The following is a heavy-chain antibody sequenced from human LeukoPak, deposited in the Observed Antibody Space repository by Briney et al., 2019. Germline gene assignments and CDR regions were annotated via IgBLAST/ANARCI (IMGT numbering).Heavy chain of an antibody. CDR1: GYSISSGYY. Sequence: SETLSLTCAVSGYSISSGYYWGWIRQPPGKGLEWIGSIYHSGSTYYNPPLKSRVTISVDTSKNQFSLKLSSVTAADTAVYYCARHAPGSVPDTFDYWGQGTLVTVSS. CDR3: ARHAPGSVPDTFDY. D-gene: IGHD2-8*01. CDR2: IYHSGST. J-gene: IGHJ4*02. V-gene: IGHV4-38-2*01.